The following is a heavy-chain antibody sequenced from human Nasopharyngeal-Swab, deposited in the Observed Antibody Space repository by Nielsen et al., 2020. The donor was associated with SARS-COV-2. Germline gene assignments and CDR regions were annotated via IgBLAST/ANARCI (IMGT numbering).Heavy chain of an antibody. V-gene: IGHV4-4*02. Sequence: SETLPLTCAVSGGSISSSNWWSWVRQPPGKGLEWIGEIYYSGSTNYNPSLKSRVTISVDKSKNQFSLKLSSVTAADTAVYYCASLVYDSSGSYFDYWGQGTLVTVSS. CDR1: GGSISSSNW. D-gene: IGHD3-22*01. CDR2: IYYSGST. J-gene: IGHJ4*02. CDR3: ASLVYDSSGSYFDY.